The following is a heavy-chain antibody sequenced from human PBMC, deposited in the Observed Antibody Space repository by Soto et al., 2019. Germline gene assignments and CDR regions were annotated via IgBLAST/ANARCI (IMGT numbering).Heavy chain of an antibody. CDR1: GFTFSSYG. Sequence: GGSLRLSCAASGFTFSSYGMHWVRQAPGKGLEWVAVIWYDGSNKYYADSVKGRFTISRDNSKNTLYLQMNSLRAEDTAVYYCARDFVVRGVIYYYGMVVWGQGTTVTVSS. J-gene: IGHJ6*02. V-gene: IGHV3-33*01. CDR3: ARDFVVRGVIYYYGMVV. D-gene: IGHD3-10*01. CDR2: IWYDGSNK.